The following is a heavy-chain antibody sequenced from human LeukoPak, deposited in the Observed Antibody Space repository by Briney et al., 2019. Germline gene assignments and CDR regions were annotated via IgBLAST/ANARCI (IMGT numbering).Heavy chain of an antibody. CDR1: GFTFSSYG. Sequence: GGSLRLSCAASGFTFSSYGMHWVRQAPGKGLEWVAFIRYDGSNKYYADSVKGRFTISRDNSKNTLYLQMNSLRAEDTAVYYCARVIAYRGYMDVWGKGTTVTVSS. D-gene: IGHD3-16*02. J-gene: IGHJ6*03. V-gene: IGHV3-30*02. CDR3: ARVIAYRGYMDV. CDR2: IRYDGSNK.